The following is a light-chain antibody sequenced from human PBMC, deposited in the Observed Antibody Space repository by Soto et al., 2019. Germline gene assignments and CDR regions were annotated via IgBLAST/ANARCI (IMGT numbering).Light chain of an antibody. CDR1: QSVRSS. Sequence: EIVMTQSPATLSVSPGERATLSCRASQSVRSSLAWYQQKPGQAPRLLIYGASTRATGIPARFSGSGSGTDFTLTISSLQAEDVAVYYCQQYYSTPLTFGGGTKVDIK. CDR2: GAS. V-gene: IGKV3-15*01. CDR3: QQYYSTPLT. J-gene: IGKJ4*01.